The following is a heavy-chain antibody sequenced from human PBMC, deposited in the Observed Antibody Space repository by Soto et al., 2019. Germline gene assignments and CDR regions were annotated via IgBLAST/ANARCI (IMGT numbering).Heavy chain of an antibody. Sequence: SETLSLTCVVSGYSISSGYYWGWIRQPPGKGLEWIGSIYHSGSTHYNPSLKSRVTISIDTSKNQFSLKLSSVTAADTAVYYCAREESGIGLYWGQGTLVTVSS. J-gene: IGHJ4*02. CDR2: IYHSGST. CDR1: GYSISSGYY. D-gene: IGHD3-10*01. V-gene: IGHV4-38-2*02. CDR3: AREESGIGLY.